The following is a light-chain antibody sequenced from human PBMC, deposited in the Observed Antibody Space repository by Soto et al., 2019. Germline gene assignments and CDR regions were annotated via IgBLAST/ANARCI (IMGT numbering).Light chain of an antibody. CDR3: QQLSSYPRT. J-gene: IGKJ1*01. CDR2: GAS. CDR1: QGISSF. V-gene: IGKV1-9*01. Sequence: IPLTQSPSSLSASVGDRVTITCRASQGISSFLAWYQQKPGKAPNLLIYGASTLQSGVPSRFSGSGSGTDFTLTSARLQPEDFATYYCQQLSSYPRTFGQGTKLEVK.